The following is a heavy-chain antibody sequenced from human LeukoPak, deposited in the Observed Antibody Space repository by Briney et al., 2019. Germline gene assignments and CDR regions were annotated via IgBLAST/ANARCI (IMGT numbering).Heavy chain of an antibody. CDR1: GYTFTNYG. D-gene: IGHD6-19*01. V-gene: IGHV1-18*01. Sequence: ASVTVSCTASGYTFTNYGISWVRQAPGQGLEWMGWIGAYSGDTNYAQRLQGRVTMTTDTSTSIAYMELRSLRSDDTAVYYCARDPVAGAYYYYGMDVWGQGTTATVSS. CDR2: IGAYSGDT. J-gene: IGHJ6*02. CDR3: ARDPVAGAYYYYGMDV.